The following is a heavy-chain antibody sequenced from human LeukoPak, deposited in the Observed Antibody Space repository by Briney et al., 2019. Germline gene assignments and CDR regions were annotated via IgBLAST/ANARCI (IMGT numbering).Heavy chain of an antibody. CDR3: ARGGSSSWYYHYYYYMDV. CDR1: GGSISSGSYY. V-gene: IGHV4-61*02. D-gene: IGHD6-13*01. J-gene: IGHJ6*03. CDR2: IYTSGST. Sequence: PSETLSLTCTVSGGSISSGSYYWSWIRQPAGKGLEWIGRIYTSGSTNYNPSLKSRVTISVDTSKNQFSLKLSSVTAADTAVYYCARGGSSSWYYHYYYYMDVWGKGTTVTVSS.